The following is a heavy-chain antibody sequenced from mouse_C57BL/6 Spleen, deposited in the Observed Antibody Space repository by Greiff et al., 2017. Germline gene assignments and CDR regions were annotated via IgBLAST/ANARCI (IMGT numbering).Heavy chain of an antibody. CDR3: ARVYDGYYVGFAY. D-gene: IGHD2-3*01. V-gene: IGHV5-6*01. CDR1: GFTFSSYG. J-gene: IGHJ3*01. Sequence: EVQVVESGGDLVKPGGSLKLSCAASGFTFSSYGMSWVRQTPDKRLEWVATISSGGSYTYYPDSVKGRFTISRDNAKNTLYLQMSSLKSEDTAMYYCARVYDGYYVGFAYWSQGTLVTVSA. CDR2: ISSGGSYT.